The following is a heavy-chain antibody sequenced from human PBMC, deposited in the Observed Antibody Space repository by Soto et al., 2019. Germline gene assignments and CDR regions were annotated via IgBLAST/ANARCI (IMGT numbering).Heavy chain of an antibody. CDR2: INGDGSTT. Sequence: GGSLRLSCAASGFTFSPYWMHWVRQGPGKGLVWVSHINGDGSTTAYADSVKGRFTISRDNAKNTLYLEINSLRADDTAVYYCARDRGYPDSFNAWGQGTMVTVSS. V-gene: IGHV3-74*01. D-gene: IGHD3-22*01. J-gene: IGHJ3*01. CDR3: ARDRGYPDSFNA. CDR1: GFTFSPYW.